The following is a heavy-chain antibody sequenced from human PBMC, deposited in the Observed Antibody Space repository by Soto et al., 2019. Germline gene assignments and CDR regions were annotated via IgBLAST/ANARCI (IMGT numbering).Heavy chain of an antibody. CDR3: ARGEGGSGSYFQNAWVGPANHYYYYSGMEV. CDR2: IIPIFGTA. J-gene: IGHJ6*02. D-gene: IGHD3-10*01. Sequence: SVEVSCEASGGTFSIYAIICVRQAPGQGLEWMGGIIPIFGTANYAQKFQGRVTITADESTSTAYMELSSLRSEDTAVYYCARGEGGSGSYFQNAWVGPANHYYYYSGMEVWGQGTTVTVSS. V-gene: IGHV1-69*13. CDR1: GGTFSIYA.